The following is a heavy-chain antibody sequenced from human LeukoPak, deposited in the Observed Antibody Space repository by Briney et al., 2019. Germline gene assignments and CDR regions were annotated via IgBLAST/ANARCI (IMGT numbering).Heavy chain of an antibody. V-gene: IGHV3-9*01. CDR1: GLTFNECG. J-gene: IGHJ4*02. CDR2: ISWYSGNI. Sequence: GGSLRLSCVGSGLTFNECGMHWVRNGPGKGLELVSVISWYSGNIGYADSVKGRFTISRENPTNSLYLQRTSLRAEDTALNYCTKERLVHRSYRSFDYWGQGTLVTVSS. CDR3: TKERLVHRSYRSFDY. D-gene: IGHD3-3*01.